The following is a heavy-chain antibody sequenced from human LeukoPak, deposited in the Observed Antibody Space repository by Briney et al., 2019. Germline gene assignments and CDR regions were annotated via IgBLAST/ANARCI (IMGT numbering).Heavy chain of an antibody. CDR3: ARGFVSYYDILTGYYRGHAFDI. V-gene: IGHV1-18*01. CDR1: GYTFTSYG. CDR2: ISAYNGNT. Sequence: ASVKVSCKASGYTFTSYGISWVRQAPGQGLEWMGWISAYNGNTNYAQKLQGRVTMTTDTSTSTAYMELRSLRSDDTAVYYCARGFVSYYDILTGYYRGHAFDIWGQGTMVTVSS. D-gene: IGHD3-9*01. J-gene: IGHJ3*02.